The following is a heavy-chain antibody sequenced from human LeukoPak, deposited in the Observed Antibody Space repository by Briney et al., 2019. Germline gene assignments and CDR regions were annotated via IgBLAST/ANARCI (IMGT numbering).Heavy chain of an antibody. CDR2: IIPIFGTA. V-gene: IGHV1-69*05. J-gene: IGHJ4*02. CDR3: AREVVNYYDSSAHHRGYFDY. CDR1: GGTFSSYA. Sequence: ASVKVSCEASGGTFSSYAISWVRQAPGQGLEWMGRIIPIFGTANYAQKFQGRVTITTDESTSTAYMELSSLRSEDTAVYYCAREVVNYYDSSAHHRGYFDYWGQGTLVTVSS. D-gene: IGHD3-22*01.